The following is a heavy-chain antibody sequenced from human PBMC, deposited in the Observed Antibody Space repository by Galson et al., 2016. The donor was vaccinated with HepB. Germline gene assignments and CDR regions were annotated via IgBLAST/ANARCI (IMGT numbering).Heavy chain of an antibody. CDR1: GGSISSGGYY. CDR2: IYYSGST. Sequence: TLSLTCTVSGGSISSGGYYWSWIRQHPGKGLEWIGYIYYSGSTYYNPSLKSRVTISVDTSKNQFSLKLSSVTAADTAVYYCSRAYRGRWYFDLWGRGTLVTVPS. D-gene: IGHD3-10*01. CDR3: SRAYRGRWYFDL. J-gene: IGHJ2*01. V-gene: IGHV4-31*03.